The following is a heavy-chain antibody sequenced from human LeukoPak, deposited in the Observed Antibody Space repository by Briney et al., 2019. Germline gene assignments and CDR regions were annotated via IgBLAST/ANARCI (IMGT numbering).Heavy chain of an antibody. CDR3: ARGPVYDFWSGYLGRAPDAFDI. Sequence: SETLSLTCTVSGGSLSSGGYYWRWLRQHPGKGLEWLGYIYYSGSTNYNPSLKSRVTISVDTSKNQFSLKLSSVTAADTAVYYCARGPVYDFWSGYLGRAPDAFDIWGQGTMVTVSS. V-gene: IGHV4-61*08. CDR1: GGSLSSGGYY. J-gene: IGHJ3*02. D-gene: IGHD3-3*01. CDR2: IYYSGST.